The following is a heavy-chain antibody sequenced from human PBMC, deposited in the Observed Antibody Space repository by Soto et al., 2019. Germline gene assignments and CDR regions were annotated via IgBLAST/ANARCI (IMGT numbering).Heavy chain of an antibody. D-gene: IGHD2-15*01. CDR2: IIPILGIA. Sequence: QVQLVQSGAEVKKPGSSVKVSCKASGGTFSSYTISWVRQAPGQGLEWMGRIIPILGIANYAQKFQGRVTITADKSTSTDYMELSNLRSEDTAVYYCARLGYCSGGRCYAFDYWGQGTLVTVSS. J-gene: IGHJ4*02. V-gene: IGHV1-69*02. CDR1: GGTFSSYT. CDR3: ARLGYCSGGRCYAFDY.